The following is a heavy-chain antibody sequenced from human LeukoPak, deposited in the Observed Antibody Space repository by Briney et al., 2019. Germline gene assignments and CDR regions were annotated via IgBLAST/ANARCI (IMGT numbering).Heavy chain of an antibody. D-gene: IGHD5-18*01. J-gene: IGHJ4*02. CDR2: IIPIFGTA. CDR3: ARVATRVVQLWPPWYYFDY. CDR1: GGTFGSYA. V-gene: IGHV1-69*13. Sequence: SVKVSCKASGGTFGSYAISWVRQASGQGLEWMGGIIPIFGTANYAQKFQGRVTITADESTSTAYMELSSLRSEDTAVYYCARVATRVVQLWPPWYYFDYWAREPWSPSPQ.